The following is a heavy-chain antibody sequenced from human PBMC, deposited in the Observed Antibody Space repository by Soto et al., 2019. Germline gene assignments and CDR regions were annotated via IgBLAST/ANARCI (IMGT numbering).Heavy chain of an antibody. V-gene: IGHV5-51*03. CDR2: IYPGDSDT. D-gene: IGHD4-17*01. J-gene: IGHJ6*02. CDR3: ARGTDDYGDYVHYYYYGMDV. CDR1: GYSFTSYW. Sequence: EVQLVQSGAEVKKPGESLKISCKGSGYSFTSYWIGWVRQMPGKGLEWMGIIYPGDSDTRYSPSFQGQVTISADKSISTAYLQWSSLKASDTAMYYCARGTDDYGDYVHYYYYGMDVWGQGTTVTVSS.